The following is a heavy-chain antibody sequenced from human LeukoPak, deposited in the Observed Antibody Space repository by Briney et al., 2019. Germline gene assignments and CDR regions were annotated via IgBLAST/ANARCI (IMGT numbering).Heavy chain of an antibody. J-gene: IGHJ3*01. V-gene: IGHV3-74*01. D-gene: IGHD5-18*01. CDR1: GFTFSRYW. CDR2: INSDGRST. CDR3: TTLRPWIQPR. Sequence: GGSLRLSCAASGFTFSRYWMHWVRQAPGKGLVWVSRINSDGRSTGYADSGRGRFTISRDNAKNTLYLQMNSLKTEDTAVYYCTTLRPWIQPRWGQGTLVTVSS.